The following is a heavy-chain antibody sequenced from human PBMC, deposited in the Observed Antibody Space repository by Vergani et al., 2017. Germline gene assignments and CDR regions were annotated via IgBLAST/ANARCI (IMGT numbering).Heavy chain of an antibody. CDR3: ARDLIKNDTYGRSGD. Sequence: QVQLVQSGAEVKKPGASVKVSCKASGYTFSTYGISWVRQAPGQGLEWMGWISAYNGNTNYPEKFQGRLTMTTDTSTRTAYMELRSLRSDDTAVYYCARDLIKNDTYGRSGDWGPGTLVTVSS. V-gene: IGHV1-18*01. J-gene: IGHJ1*01. CDR2: ISAYNGNT. CDR1: GYTFSTYG. D-gene: IGHD3-22*01.